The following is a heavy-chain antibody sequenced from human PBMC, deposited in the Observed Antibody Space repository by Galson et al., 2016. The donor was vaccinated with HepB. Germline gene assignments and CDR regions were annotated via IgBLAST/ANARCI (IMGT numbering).Heavy chain of an antibody. V-gene: IGHV3-66*01. Sequence: SLRLSCAASGFTFTRYSMNWVRQAPGKGLECVSVMYSGGGTYYADSVKGKFTISRDISKNIVYLQMNNLRVDDTAVFYCARGAYASSPPLDFWGQGTLVTVSS. CDR3: ARGAYASSPPLDF. CDR2: MYSGGGT. CDR1: GFTFTRYS. J-gene: IGHJ4*02. D-gene: IGHD2-2*01.